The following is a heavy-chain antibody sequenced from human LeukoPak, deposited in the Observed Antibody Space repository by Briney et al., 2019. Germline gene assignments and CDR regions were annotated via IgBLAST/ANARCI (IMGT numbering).Heavy chain of an antibody. V-gene: IGHV4-59*01. CDR2: IYYSGST. Sequence: TSETLSLTCTVSGGSISSYYWSWIRQPPGKGLEWIGYIYYSGSTNYNPSLKSRVTISVDTSKNQFSLKLSSVTAADTAVYYCARETYSSGWFLDYWGQGTLVTVSS. J-gene: IGHJ4*02. CDR3: ARETYSSGWFLDY. CDR1: GGSISSYY. D-gene: IGHD6-19*01.